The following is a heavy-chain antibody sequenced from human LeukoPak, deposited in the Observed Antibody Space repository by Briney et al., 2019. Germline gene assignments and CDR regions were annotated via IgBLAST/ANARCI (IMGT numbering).Heavy chain of an antibody. Sequence: GGSLRLSCAASGFTVSSNYMSWVRQAPGKGLEWVSVIYSGGSTYYADSVKGRFTISRDNSKNTLYLQMNSLKAEDTAVYYCAREGYSYGYDAFDIWGQGTMVTVSS. CDR2: IYSGGST. D-gene: IGHD5-18*01. CDR1: GFTVSSNY. CDR3: AREGYSYGYDAFDI. V-gene: IGHV3-66*01. J-gene: IGHJ3*02.